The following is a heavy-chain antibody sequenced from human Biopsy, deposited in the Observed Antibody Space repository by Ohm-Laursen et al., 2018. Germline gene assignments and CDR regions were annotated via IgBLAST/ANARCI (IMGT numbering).Heavy chain of an antibody. CDR3: ARDYDTSGYYYVS. CDR1: DGSISNIINY. V-gene: IGHV4-39*01. Sequence: SETLSLTCTVTDGSISNIINYWGWIRQPTGKGLEWIGSIFYRGSTHYKPSLKSRLNISVDTSKNQFSLKLNSVTAADTAVYYCARDYDTSGYYYVSWGQGTLVTVSS. CDR2: IFYRGST. D-gene: IGHD3-22*01. J-gene: IGHJ5*02.